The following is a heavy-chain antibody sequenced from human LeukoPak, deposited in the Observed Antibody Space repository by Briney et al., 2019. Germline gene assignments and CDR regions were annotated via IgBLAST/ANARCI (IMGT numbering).Heavy chain of an antibody. D-gene: IGHD3-10*01. CDR2: INPSGGST. CDR1: GYTFTSYY. J-gene: IGHJ6*02. CDR3: AREELVHYYYHGMDV. Sequence: ASVKVSCKASGYTFTSYYMHWVRQAPGQGLEWMGIINPSGGSTSYAQKFQGRVTMARDTSTSTVYMELSSLRSEDTAVYYCAREELVHYYYHGMDVWGQGTTVTVSS. V-gene: IGHV1-46*03.